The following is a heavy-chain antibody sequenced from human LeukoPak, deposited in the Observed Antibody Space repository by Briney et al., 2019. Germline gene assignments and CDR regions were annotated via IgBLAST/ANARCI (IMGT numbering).Heavy chain of an antibody. CDR1: GYTFTGYY. CDR2: INPNSGGT. CDR3: ARLRDGYNAFDY. J-gene: IGHJ4*02. Sequence: ASVKVSRKASGYTFTGYYMHWVRQAPGQGLEWMGWINPNSGGTNYAQKFQGRVTMTRDTSISTAYMELSRLRSDDTAVYYCARLRDGYNAFDYWGQGTLVTVSS. D-gene: IGHD5-24*01. V-gene: IGHV1-2*02.